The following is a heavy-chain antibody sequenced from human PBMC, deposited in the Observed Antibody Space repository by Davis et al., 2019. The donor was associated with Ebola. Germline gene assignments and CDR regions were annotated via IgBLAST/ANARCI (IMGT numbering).Heavy chain of an antibody. D-gene: IGHD2-21*02. V-gene: IGHV3-30*02. CDR2: IRYDGSHK. CDR3: AKVYEAYCGGDCYSQFEY. J-gene: IGHJ4*02. Sequence: GESLKISCAASGFTFSSYAMSWVRQAPGKGLEWVAFIRYDGSHKNYADSVKGRFTTSRDNSKNTLYLQMNSLRPEDTAVYYCAKVYEAYCGGDCYSQFEYWGQGTLVTVSS. CDR1: GFTFSSYA.